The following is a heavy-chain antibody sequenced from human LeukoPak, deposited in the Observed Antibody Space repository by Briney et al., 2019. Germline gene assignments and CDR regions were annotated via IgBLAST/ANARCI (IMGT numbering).Heavy chain of an antibody. Sequence: GASVKVSCKASGYTFTGYYMHWVRQAPGQGLEWMGWVNPNSGGTNYAQKFQGWVTMTRDTSISTAYMELSRLKSDDTAIYYCARGGGWGDTDTFVFWGQGTMVTVSS. CDR2: VNPNSGGT. V-gene: IGHV1-2*04. D-gene: IGHD5-18*01. J-gene: IGHJ3*01. CDR3: ARGGGWGDTDTFVF. CDR1: GYTFTGYY.